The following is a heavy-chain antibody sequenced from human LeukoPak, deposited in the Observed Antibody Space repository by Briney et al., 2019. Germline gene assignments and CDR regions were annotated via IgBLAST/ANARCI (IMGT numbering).Heavy chain of an antibody. V-gene: IGHV3-23*01. CDR3: ARDPSPEYYYYYMDV. J-gene: IGHJ6*03. Sequence: PGGSLRLSCAASGFTFDDYAMHWVRQAPGKGLEWVSAISGSGGSTYYADSVKGRFTISRDNSKNTLYLHMDSLRAEDTAVYYCARDPSPEYYYYYMDVWGKGTTVTVSS. CDR2: ISGSGGST. CDR1: GFTFDDYA.